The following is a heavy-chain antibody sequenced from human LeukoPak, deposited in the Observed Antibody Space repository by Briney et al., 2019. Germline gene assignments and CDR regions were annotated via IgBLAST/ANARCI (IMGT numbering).Heavy chain of an antibody. J-gene: IGHJ5*02. Sequence: SETLSLTCAVSGYSISSGYCWGWIRQPPGKGLEWIGSIYHSGSTYYNPSLKSRVTISVDTSKNQFSLKLSSVTAVDTAVYYCARDIVVVPAAMRGWFDPWGQGTLVTVSS. CDR1: GYSISSGYC. D-gene: IGHD2-2*01. V-gene: IGHV4-38-2*02. CDR3: ARDIVVVPAAMRGWFDP. CDR2: IYHSGST.